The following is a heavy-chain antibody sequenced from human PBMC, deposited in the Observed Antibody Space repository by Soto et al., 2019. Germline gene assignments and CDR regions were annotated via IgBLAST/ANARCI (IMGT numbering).Heavy chain of an antibody. J-gene: IGHJ4*02. D-gene: IGHD1-26*01. CDR3: AKTYSGNYFDY. CDR2: ISYSGTT. CDR1: GGSINDYY. V-gene: IGHV4-59*01. Sequence: SETLSLTCTVSGGSINDYYWSWIRQPPGKRLEWIGYISYSGTTTYNPSLKSRVTISVDTSKNQFSLKLSSVTAADTAVYYCAKTYSGNYFDYWGQGTLVTVSS.